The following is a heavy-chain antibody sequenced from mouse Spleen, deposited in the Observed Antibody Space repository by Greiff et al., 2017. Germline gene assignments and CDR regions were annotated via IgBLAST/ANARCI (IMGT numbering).Heavy chain of an antibody. J-gene: IGHJ3*01. V-gene: IGHV1-76*01. Sequence: VQLQQSGAELVRPGASVKLSCKASGYTFTDYYINWVKQRPGQGLEWIARIYPGSGNTYYNEKFKGKATLTAEKSSSTAYMQLSSLTSEDSAVYFCARGGVAWFAYWGQGTLVTVSA. CDR2: IYPGSGNT. CDR3: ARGGVAWFAY. CDR1: GYTFTDYY.